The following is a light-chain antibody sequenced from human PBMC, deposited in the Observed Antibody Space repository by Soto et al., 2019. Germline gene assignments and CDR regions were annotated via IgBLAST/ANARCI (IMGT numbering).Light chain of an antibody. CDR1: QSVSSN. CDR2: DAS. CDR3: QQRSNWIT. Sequence: EIVLTQSPGSLSLSPGERATLSCRASQSVSSNLAWYQQKPGQAPRLLIYDASNRATGIPARFSGSGSGTEFTLTISSLQSEDFAVYYCQQRSNWITFGQGTRLEIK. V-gene: IGKV3-11*01. J-gene: IGKJ5*01.